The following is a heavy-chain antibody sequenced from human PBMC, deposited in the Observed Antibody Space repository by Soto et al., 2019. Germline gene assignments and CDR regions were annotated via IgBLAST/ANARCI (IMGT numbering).Heavy chain of an antibody. CDR2: ISYDGSNK. J-gene: IGHJ6*02. Sequence: VQLVESGGGVVQPGRSLRLSCAASGFTFSSYAMHWVRQAPGKGLEWVAVISYDGSNKYYADSVKGRFTISRDNSKNTLYLQMNSLRAEDTAVYYCARGYSSGPYYYYGMDVWGQGTTVTVSS. CDR3: ARGYSSGPYYYYGMDV. V-gene: IGHV3-30-3*01. D-gene: IGHD6-19*01. CDR1: GFTFSSYA.